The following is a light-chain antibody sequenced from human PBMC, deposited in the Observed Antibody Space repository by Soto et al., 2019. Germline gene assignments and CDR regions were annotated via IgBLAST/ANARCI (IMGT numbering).Light chain of an antibody. J-gene: IGKJ4*01. CDR3: QQRSNWPSLT. CDR1: QSVSSY. CDR2: DAS. Sequence: EIVLTQSPATLSLSPGERATLSCRASQSVSSYLAWYQQKPGQAPRLLIYDASNRATGIPARFSGSGSGTEFTLTISSLEPEDFAVYYCQQRSNWPSLTFGGGTKLQIK. V-gene: IGKV3-11*01.